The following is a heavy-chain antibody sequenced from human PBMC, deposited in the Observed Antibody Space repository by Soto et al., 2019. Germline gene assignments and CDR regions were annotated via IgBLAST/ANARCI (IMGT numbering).Heavy chain of an antibody. CDR1: GGTFSSYA. V-gene: IGHV1-69*12. CDR3: ARAPYYYDSSDPIGAFDI. J-gene: IGHJ3*02. Sequence: QVQLVQSGAEVKKPGSSVKVSCKASGGTFSSYAISWVRQAPGQGLEWMGGIIPIFGTANYAQKFQGRVTITADESTSTAYMELSSLRSEDTAVYYCARAPYYYDSSDPIGAFDIWGQGTMVTVSS. D-gene: IGHD3-22*01. CDR2: IIPIFGTA.